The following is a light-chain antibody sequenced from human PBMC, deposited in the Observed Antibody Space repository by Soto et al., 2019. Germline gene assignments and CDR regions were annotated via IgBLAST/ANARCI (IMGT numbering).Light chain of an antibody. CDR1: QGISSF. Sequence: DIQMTQSPSSLSASVGDRVTITCRASQGISSFVAWYQQKPGKVPRLLISGASTLQSGVPSRFSGSGSGTDCTLTITSLQPEDVATYYCQKYSSVITFGQGTRLEIK. CDR2: GAS. J-gene: IGKJ5*01. CDR3: QKYSSVIT. V-gene: IGKV1-27*01.